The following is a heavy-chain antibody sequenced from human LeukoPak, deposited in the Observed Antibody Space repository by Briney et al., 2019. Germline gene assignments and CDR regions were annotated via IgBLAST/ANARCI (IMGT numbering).Heavy chain of an antibody. CDR3: AHIPEYSSSWFFDY. V-gene: IGHV3-48*03. CDR2: ISSSGSTI. J-gene: IGHJ4*02. Sequence: GGSLGLSCAASGFTFSSYEMNWVRQAPGKGLEWVSYISSSGSTIYYADSVKGRFTISRDNARNSLYLQMNSLRAEDTAVYFCAHIPEYSSSWFFDYWGQGTLVTASS. CDR1: GFTFSSYE. D-gene: IGHD6-13*01.